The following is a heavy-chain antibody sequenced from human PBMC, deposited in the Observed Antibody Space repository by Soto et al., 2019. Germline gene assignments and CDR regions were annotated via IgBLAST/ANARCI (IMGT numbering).Heavy chain of an antibody. D-gene: IGHD3-22*01. CDR1: GSTFSNYN. CDR2: ISSSSTFK. Sequence: EVQLVESGGGLVKPGGSLRLSCAASGSTFSNYNMNWVRQAPGKGLEWVSSISSSSTFKNYADSVKGRFTISRDNDKNSVYLHMSSLGAEDTAVYYCARDPPLSMIVVVGVDDFWGQGTLVTVSS. CDR3: ARDPPLSMIVVVGVDDF. J-gene: IGHJ4*02. V-gene: IGHV3-21*02.